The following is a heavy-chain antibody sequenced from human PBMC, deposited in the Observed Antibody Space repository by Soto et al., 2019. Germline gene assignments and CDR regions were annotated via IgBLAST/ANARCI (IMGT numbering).Heavy chain of an antibody. D-gene: IGHD6-13*01. Sequence: SSETLSLTCTVSGGSISSSSYYWGWIRQPPGKGLEWIGSIYYSGSTYYNTSLKSQVTISVDTSKNQFSLKLSSVTAADTAVYYCARMGIAAAGAGFDYWGQGTLVTVSS. CDR2: IYYSGST. CDR1: GGSISSSSYY. J-gene: IGHJ4*02. CDR3: ARMGIAAAGAGFDY. V-gene: IGHV4-39*01.